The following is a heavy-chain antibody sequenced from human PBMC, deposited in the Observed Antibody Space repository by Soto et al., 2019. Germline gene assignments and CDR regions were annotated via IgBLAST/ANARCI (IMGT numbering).Heavy chain of an antibody. V-gene: IGHV4-31*03. D-gene: IGHD2-21*01. J-gene: IGHJ4*02. CDR3: ARADFGDRGLAFDS. Sequence: QVQLLESGPGLVKTSQTLSLTCSVSGGSTGSGGYYWSWVRQHPGKGLEWIGYIYYTGSAYYSPSLKRRVSLSVDTSKNQFSLILDAVTVADTAVYYCARADFGDRGLAFDSWGQGILVTVSS. CDR1: GGSTGSGGYY. CDR2: IYYTGSA.